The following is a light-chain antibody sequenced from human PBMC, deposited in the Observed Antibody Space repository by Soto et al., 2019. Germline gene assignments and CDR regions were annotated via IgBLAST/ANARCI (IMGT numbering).Light chain of an antibody. CDR1: SGDVGAYNF. CDR3: RSYAGSDTFV. CDR2: HVS. V-gene: IGLV2-14*03. Sequence: QSVLTQPASVSGSPGQSITISCTGTSGDVGAYNFVSWYQQHPGKAPKLIIYHVSDRPSGFSSRFSGSKSGNSASLTISGLYAEDEADYYCRSYAGSDTFVFGTGTKVTVL. J-gene: IGLJ1*01.